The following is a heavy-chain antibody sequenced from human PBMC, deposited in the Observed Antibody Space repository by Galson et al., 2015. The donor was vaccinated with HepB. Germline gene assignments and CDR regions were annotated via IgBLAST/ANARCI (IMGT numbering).Heavy chain of an antibody. D-gene: IGHD1-1*01. CDR1: GFTLSTYS. J-gene: IGHJ4*02. Sequence: SLRLSCAASGFTLSTYSMNWVRQAPGKGLEWVSSISATSSYIFYADSVKGRFTISRDNAKNSLFLQMNSLRPEDTAVYYCARDQAEEYQQLYGYYFDSWGLGTLVTVSS. CDR2: ISATSSYI. CDR3: ARDQAEEYQQLYGYYFDS. V-gene: IGHV3-21*01.